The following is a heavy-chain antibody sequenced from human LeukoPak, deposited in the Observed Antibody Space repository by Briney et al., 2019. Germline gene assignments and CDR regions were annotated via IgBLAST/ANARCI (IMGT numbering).Heavy chain of an antibody. J-gene: IGHJ4*02. CDR1: GFTFSSNW. CDR2: IKPDGSAQ. Sequence: GGSLRLSCATSGFTFSSNWMGWVRHVPGRGLDWVANIKPDGSAQYYAASVKGRFTISRDNAKSSLYLQMDSLRGEDTAVYYCTRGGASTSYYWFYWGQGTLVTVSS. V-gene: IGHV3-7*03. CDR3: TRGGASTSYYWFY. D-gene: IGHD2-8*01.